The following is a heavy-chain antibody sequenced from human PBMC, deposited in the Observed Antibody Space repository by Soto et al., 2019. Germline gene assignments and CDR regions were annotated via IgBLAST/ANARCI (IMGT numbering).Heavy chain of an antibody. D-gene: IGHD7-27*01. J-gene: IGHJ4*02. CDR2: IHDSGST. CDR3: ARGPSGDKVDS. V-gene: IGHV4-30-4*01. Sequence: SETLSLTCSVSGAYIYNGGYFWSWIRQSPGKGLEWIGHIHDSGSTYNNPSLESRVTMSVDTSKSQLSLTLSSVSAADTAVYYCARGPSGDKVDSWGQGTLVTVS. CDR1: GAYIYNGGYF.